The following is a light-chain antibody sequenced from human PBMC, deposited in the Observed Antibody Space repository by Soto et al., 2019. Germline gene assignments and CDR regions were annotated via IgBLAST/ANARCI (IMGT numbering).Light chain of an antibody. CDR3: QQSNSFPLT. V-gene: IGKV1-12*01. J-gene: IGKJ4*02. CDR2: AAS. Sequence: DIQMTQSPSSVSASVGDRVTITCRASQGISSWLAWYQQKPGKAPKLLIYAASSFQSGVSSRFRGRGSGTDVTLCMRRLRPADITAYYCQQSNSFPLTVGGGTKVDI. CDR1: QGISSW.